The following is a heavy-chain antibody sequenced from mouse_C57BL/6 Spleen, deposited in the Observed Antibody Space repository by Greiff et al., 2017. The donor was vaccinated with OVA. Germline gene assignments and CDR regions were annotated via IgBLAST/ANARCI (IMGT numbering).Heavy chain of an antibody. CDR1: GYAFSSSW. J-gene: IGHJ4*01. CDR2: LYPGDGDT. Sequence: QVQLQQSGPELVKPGASVKISCKASGYAFSSSWMNWVKQRPGKGLEWIGRLYPGDGDTNYNGKFKGKATLTADKSSSTAYMQLSSLTSEDSAVFYCAIGGVGDAVDYGGQGTSVTGSS. CDR3: AIGGVGDAVDY. V-gene: IGHV1-82*01. D-gene: IGHD1-1*01.